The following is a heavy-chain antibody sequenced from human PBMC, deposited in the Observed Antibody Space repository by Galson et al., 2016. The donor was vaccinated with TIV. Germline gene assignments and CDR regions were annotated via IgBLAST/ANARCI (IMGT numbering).Heavy chain of an antibody. J-gene: IGHJ4*02. V-gene: IGHV6-1*01. CDR1: GDSVSSQSAA. Sequence: CAISGDSVSSQSAAWNWIRQSPSRGLEWLGRTYSRSRWYNEYAVSVRSRISINPDTSKNQFSLQLNSVTPEDTAIYYCARGGGDGQMALTHFDHWGQGTLVTVSS. CDR3: ARGGGDGQMALTHFDH. CDR2: TYSRSRWYN. D-gene: IGHD5-24*01.